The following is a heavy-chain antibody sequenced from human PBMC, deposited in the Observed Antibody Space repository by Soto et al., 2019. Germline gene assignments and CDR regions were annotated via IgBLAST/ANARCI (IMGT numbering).Heavy chain of an antibody. J-gene: IGHJ5*02. CDR2: IIPILGIA. V-gene: IGHV1-69*02. CDR3: ARQNVVAASAYNWFDP. CDR1: GGTFSSYT. D-gene: IGHD2-15*01. Sequence: SVKVSCKASGGTFSSYTISWVRQAPGQGLEWMGRIIPILGIANYAQKFQGQVTISADKSISTAYLQWSSLKASDTAMYYCARQNVVAASAYNWFDPWGQGTLVTVSS.